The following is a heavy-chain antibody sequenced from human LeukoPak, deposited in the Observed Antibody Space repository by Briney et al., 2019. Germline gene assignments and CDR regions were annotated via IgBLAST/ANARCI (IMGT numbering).Heavy chain of an antibody. CDR1: GFTFSSYA. Sequence: QPGRSLRLSCAASGFTFSSYAMHWVRQAPGKGLEWVAVISYDESNKYYADSVKGRFTISRDNSKNTLYLQTNSLRAEDTAVYYCARETSAPGSYLDFWGRGTLVIVSS. CDR2: ISYDESNK. D-gene: IGHD3-10*01. V-gene: IGHV3-30-3*01. J-gene: IGHJ4*02. CDR3: ARETSAPGSYLDF.